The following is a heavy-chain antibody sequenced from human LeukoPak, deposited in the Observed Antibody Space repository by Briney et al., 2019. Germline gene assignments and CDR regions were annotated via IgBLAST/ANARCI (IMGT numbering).Heavy chain of an antibody. D-gene: IGHD3-10*01. CDR1: GFSFSSYG. CDR3: AKDMVRGASMYNWFDP. Sequence: GGSLTLTCAASGFSFSSYGMHWVRQAPGKGLEWVAFIRYDGSNKYYADSVKRRFTISRDNSKNTLYLQMNSLRAEDTAVYYCAKDMVRGASMYNWFDPWGQGTLVTVSS. CDR2: IRYDGSNK. V-gene: IGHV3-30*02. J-gene: IGHJ5*02.